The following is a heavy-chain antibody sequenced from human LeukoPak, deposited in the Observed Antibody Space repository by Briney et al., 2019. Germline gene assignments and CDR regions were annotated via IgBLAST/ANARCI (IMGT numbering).Heavy chain of an antibody. J-gene: IGHJ6*04. CDR1: GFTFSSYW. Sequence: GGSLRLSCAASGFTFSSYWMSWLRQAPGNGLEWVANIKQDGSENYYVYSVKGRFTISRDNAKNSLYPQMNSLRAEDTAVYYCARETYYYGSGSYGGYYYYGMDVWGKGTTVTVSS. CDR2: IKQDGSEN. CDR3: ARETYYYGSGSYGGYYYYGMDV. V-gene: IGHV3-7*03. D-gene: IGHD3-10*01.